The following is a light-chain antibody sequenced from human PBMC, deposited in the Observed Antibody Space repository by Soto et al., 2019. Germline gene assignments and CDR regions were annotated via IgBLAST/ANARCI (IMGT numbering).Light chain of an antibody. CDR1: SSDVGGYNY. CDR3: SSYTSSSTPYV. CDR2: DVS. Sequence: QSALTQPASVSGSPGQSITISCTGTSSDVGGYNYVSWYQQHPGKAPKLMIYDVSNRPSGFSNRFSGSKSGNTASLTISGLQAEDEADYYCSSYTSSSTPYVFGTGTQLTVL. V-gene: IGLV2-14*01. J-gene: IGLJ1*01.